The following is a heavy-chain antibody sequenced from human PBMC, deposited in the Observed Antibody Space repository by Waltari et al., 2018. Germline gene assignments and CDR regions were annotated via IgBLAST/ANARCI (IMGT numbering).Heavy chain of an antibody. Sequence: QVQLVQSGAEVKKPGSSVKVSCKTSGGTLNSDAITWVRQAPGQGLEWRGGIVPILGISNPAPNVQGRVTITADTSTGTVYMELSSLRSDDTAVYYCAGGVRIFGVVRWFDPWGQGTLVTVSS. CDR3: AGGVRIFGVVRWFDP. CDR2: IVPILGIS. CDR1: GGTLNSDA. D-gene: IGHD3-3*01. J-gene: IGHJ5*02. V-gene: IGHV1-69*10.